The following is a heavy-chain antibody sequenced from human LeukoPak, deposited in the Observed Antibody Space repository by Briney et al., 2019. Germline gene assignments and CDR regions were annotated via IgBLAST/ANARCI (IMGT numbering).Heavy chain of an antibody. J-gene: IGHJ5*02. Sequence: SETLSLTCTVSGGSISSGGYYWSWIRQHPGKGLEWIGYIYYSGSTNYNPSLKSRVTISVDTSKNQFSLKLSSVIAADTAVYYCARGVGYYDFWSGYSPDNWFDPWGQGTLVTVSS. V-gene: IGHV4-61*08. CDR1: GGSISSGGYY. D-gene: IGHD3-3*01. CDR2: IYYSGST. CDR3: ARGVGYYDFWSGYSPDNWFDP.